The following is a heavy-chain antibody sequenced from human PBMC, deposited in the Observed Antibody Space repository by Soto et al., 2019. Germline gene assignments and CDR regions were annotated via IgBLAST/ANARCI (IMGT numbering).Heavy chain of an antibody. V-gene: IGHV1-18*04. CDR1: GYTFTTYG. CDR3: ARDDYYDSQGGFDY. CDR2: ISAYNGNT. Sequence: QVQLVQSGAEVKKPGASVKVSCKASGYTFTTYGISWVRQAPGQGLEWMGWISAYNGNTNYAQKIQGRVTMTTATSTGKGYMELRSLRSDDTAVYYCARDDYYDSQGGFDYWGQGPLVSVSS. J-gene: IGHJ4*02. D-gene: IGHD3-22*01.